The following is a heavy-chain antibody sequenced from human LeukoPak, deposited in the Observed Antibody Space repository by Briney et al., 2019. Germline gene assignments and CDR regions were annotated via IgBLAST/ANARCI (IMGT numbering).Heavy chain of an antibody. D-gene: IGHD5-24*01. CDR2: IYYSGST. CDR1: GGSISTYY. V-gene: IGHV4-59*06. J-gene: IGHJ3*02. CDR3: AREILTSGRAFDI. Sequence: SETLSLTCTVSGGSISTYYWNWIRQHPGKGLEWIGYIYYSGSTYYNPSLKSRVTISVDTSKNQFSLKLSSVTAADTAVYYCAREILTSGRAFDIWGQGTMVTVSS.